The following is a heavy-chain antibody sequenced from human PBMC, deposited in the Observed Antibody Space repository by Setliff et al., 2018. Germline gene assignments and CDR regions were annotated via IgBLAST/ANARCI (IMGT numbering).Heavy chain of an antibody. Sequence: PSETLSLTCTVSGFSINSGTHFWGWVRQPPGKGLEWIGNIYFGGNTYFNPSFKSRVTMSIDTSNSQFSLKLSSVTAADTAIYYCARDASASDGRNAFDIWGQGTMVTVSS. CDR3: ARDASASDGRNAFDI. CDR1: GFSINSGTHF. D-gene: IGHD1-26*01. J-gene: IGHJ3*02. CDR2: IYFGGNT. V-gene: IGHV4-39*07.